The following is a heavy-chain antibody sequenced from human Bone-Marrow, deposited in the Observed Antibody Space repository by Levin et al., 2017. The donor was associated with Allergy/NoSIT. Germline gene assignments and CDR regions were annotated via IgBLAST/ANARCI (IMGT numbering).Heavy chain of an antibody. CDR3: ARSRRTGYSSSWYDLGFDY. J-gene: IGHJ4*02. V-gene: IGHV2-70*01. Sequence: SGPTLVKPTQTLTLTCTFSGFSLSTSGMCVSWIRQPPGKALEWLALIDWDDDKYYSTSLKTRLTISKDTSKNQVVLTMTNMDPVDTATYYCARSRRTGYSSSWYDLGFDYWGQGTLVTVSS. CDR1: GFSLSTSGMC. D-gene: IGHD6-13*01. CDR2: IDWDDDK.